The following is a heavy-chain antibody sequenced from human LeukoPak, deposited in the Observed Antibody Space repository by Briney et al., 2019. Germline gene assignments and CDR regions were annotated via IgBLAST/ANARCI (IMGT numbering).Heavy chain of an antibody. Sequence: GGSLRLSCAASGFTFNTYAMSWVRQAPGKGLEWVSAIRDSGGSTYFADSVKGRLTISRDNFKNMVYLQMNSLRAEDTAVYYCAKDGNYDILTGNDAFDIWGQGTMVTVSS. V-gene: IGHV3-23*01. J-gene: IGHJ3*02. CDR1: GFTFNTYA. CDR3: AKDGNYDILTGNDAFDI. CDR2: IRDSGGST. D-gene: IGHD3-9*01.